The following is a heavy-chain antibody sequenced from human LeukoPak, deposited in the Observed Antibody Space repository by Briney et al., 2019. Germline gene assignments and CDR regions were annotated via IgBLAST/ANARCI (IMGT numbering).Heavy chain of an antibody. Sequence: GGSLRLSCAASGFTFSNYAMSWVRQAPGKGLEWVSGISGSGVNTYHADSVKGRFTISRDNSKNTLYVQMNSLRAEDTAVYYCATEKGDSPDYWGQGTLVTVSS. D-gene: IGHD2-21*01. J-gene: IGHJ4*02. V-gene: IGHV3-23*01. CDR3: ATEKGDSPDY. CDR2: ISGSGVNT. CDR1: GFTFSNYA.